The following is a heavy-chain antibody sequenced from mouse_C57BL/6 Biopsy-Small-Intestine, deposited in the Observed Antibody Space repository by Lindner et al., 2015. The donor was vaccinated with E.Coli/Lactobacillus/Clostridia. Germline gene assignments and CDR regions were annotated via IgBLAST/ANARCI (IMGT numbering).Heavy chain of an antibody. CDR3: AGGLRVAPASGTFDI. CDR2: INPNSGVT. J-gene: IGHJ3*01. D-gene: IGHD3-1*01. Sequence: SVKVSCKASGYTFSDDYMHWVRQAPGQGLEWMGWINPNSGVTNYAQKFHGRVTMTRDTSISTAYMEVSRLRSDETAVYYCAGGLRVAPASGTFDIWGQGTMVTVSS. V-gene: IGHV1-22*01. CDR1: GYTFSDDY.